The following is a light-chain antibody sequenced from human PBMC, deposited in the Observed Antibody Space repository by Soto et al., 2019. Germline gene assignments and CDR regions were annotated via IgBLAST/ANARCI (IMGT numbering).Light chain of an antibody. Sequence: EIVLTQSPGTLSLSPGERATLSCRASQNVSGNYLAWYQQNAGQAPRLLIYGASSRSTGLPDRFSGSGSGTDFTLTISRLEPEDLAVYYCQHYGSSPFTFGPGTKVDFK. V-gene: IGKV3-20*01. CDR2: GAS. CDR3: QHYGSSPFT. J-gene: IGKJ3*01. CDR1: QNVSGNY.